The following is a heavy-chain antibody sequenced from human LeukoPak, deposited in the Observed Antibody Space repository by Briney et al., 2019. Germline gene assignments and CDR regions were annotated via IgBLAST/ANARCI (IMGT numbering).Heavy chain of an antibody. V-gene: IGHV3-21*01. J-gene: IGHJ4*02. Sequence: PGGSLRLSCAASGFTFSSYSMNWVRQAPGKGLEWVSSISSSSSYIYYADSVKGRFTISRDNAKNSLYLQMNSLRAEDTAVYYCARFFQQWTEYFDYWGQGTLVTVSS. CDR3: ARFFQQWTEYFDY. CDR2: ISSSSSYI. D-gene: IGHD6-19*01. CDR1: GFTFSSYS.